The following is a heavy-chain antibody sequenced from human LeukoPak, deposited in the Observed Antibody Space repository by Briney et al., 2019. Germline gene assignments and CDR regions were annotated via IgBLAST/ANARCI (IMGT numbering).Heavy chain of an antibody. V-gene: IGHV4-59*01. CDR1: GGSISSYY. CDR3: ARESKEQPRYFDY. Sequence: SETLSLTCTVSGGSISSYYWSWIRRPPGKGLEWIGYIYYSGSTNYNPSLKSRVTISVDTSKNQFSLKLSSVTAADTAVYYCARESKEQPRYFDYWGQGTLVTVSS. D-gene: IGHD6-13*01. J-gene: IGHJ4*02. CDR2: IYYSGST.